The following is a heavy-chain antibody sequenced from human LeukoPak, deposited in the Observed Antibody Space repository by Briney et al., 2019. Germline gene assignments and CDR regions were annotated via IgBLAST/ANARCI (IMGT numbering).Heavy chain of an antibody. CDR1: GLTFSDST. D-gene: IGHD1-26*01. CDR3: AKDRGPGADFDY. CDR2: ITNSGSDT. Sequence: GGSLRLSCAASGLTFSDSTMSWVRQAPGKGLDRISGITNSGSDTYYADSVKGRFTISRDNSKNTLYLQMNGLRVEDTAIYYCAKDRGPGADFDYWGQGTLVTVSS. J-gene: IGHJ4*02. V-gene: IGHV3-23*01.